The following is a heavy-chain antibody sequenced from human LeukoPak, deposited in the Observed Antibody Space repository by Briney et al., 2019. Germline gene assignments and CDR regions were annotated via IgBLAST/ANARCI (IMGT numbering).Heavy chain of an antibody. CDR2: IIPIFGTA. CDR1: GGTFSSYA. Sequence: GASVTVSCKASGGTFSSYAISWVRQAPGQGLEWMGGIIPIFGTANYAQKFQGRVTMTRDTSTSTVYMELSSLRSEDTAVYYCARGSAIAAAAKSDYWGQGTLVTVSS. J-gene: IGHJ4*02. V-gene: IGHV1-69*05. D-gene: IGHD6-13*01. CDR3: ARGSAIAAAAKSDY.